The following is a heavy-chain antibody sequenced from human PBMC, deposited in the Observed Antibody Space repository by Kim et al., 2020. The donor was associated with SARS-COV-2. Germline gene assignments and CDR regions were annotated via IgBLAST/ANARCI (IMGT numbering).Heavy chain of an antibody. V-gene: IGHV2-5*02. CDR2: IYWDDDK. CDR1: GFSLSPSGVG. CDR3: AHSGITMVRGPMDYYYYYGMDV. Sequence: SGPTLVNPTQTLTLTCTFSGFSLSPSGVGVGWIRQPPGKALEWLALIYWDDDKRYSPSLQSRLTITKDTSKNQVVLTMTNMDPVDTATYYCAHSGITMVRGPMDYYYYYGMDVWGQGTTVTVSS. D-gene: IGHD3-10*01. J-gene: IGHJ6*02.